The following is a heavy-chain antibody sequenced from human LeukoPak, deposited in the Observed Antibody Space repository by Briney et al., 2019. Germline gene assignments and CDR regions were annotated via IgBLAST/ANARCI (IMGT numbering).Heavy chain of an antibody. CDR2: ISWNSGSI. Sequence: GGSLRLSCAASGFTFDDYAMHWVRQAPGKGLEWVSSISWNSGSIGYADSVKGRFTISRDNAKNSLYLQMNSLRAEDTALYYCAKDKGIAVAGSPSYYYYGMDVWGQGTTVTVSS. D-gene: IGHD6-19*01. CDR3: AKDKGIAVAGSPSYYYYGMDV. V-gene: IGHV3-9*01. CDR1: GFTFDDYA. J-gene: IGHJ6*02.